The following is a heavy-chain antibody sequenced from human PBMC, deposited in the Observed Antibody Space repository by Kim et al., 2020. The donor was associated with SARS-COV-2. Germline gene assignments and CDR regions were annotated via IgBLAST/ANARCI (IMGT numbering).Heavy chain of an antibody. CDR2: IYCSGST. CDR3: ARFSIPMVRGGGDAFD. CDR1: GGSISSSSYY. V-gene: IGHV4-39*01. Sequence: SETLSLPCTVSGGSISSSSYYWGWIRQPPGKGLEWIGSIYCSGSTYYNPSLKSRVTISVDTSKNQFSLKLRSVTAAATAGYYCARFSIPMVRGGGDAFD. J-gene: IGHJ3*02. D-gene: IGHD3-10*01.